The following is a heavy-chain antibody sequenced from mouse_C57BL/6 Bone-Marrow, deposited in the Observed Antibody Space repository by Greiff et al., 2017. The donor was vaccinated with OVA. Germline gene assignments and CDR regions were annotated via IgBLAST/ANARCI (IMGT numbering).Heavy chain of an antibody. CDR3: ARGGSHYGSSYYAMDY. D-gene: IGHD1-1*01. Sequence: QVQLQQSDAELVKPGASVKISCKVSGYTFTDHTIHWMKQRPEQGLEWIGYIYPRDGSTKYNEKFKGKATLTADKSSSTAYMQLNSLTSEDSAVYFCARGGSHYGSSYYAMDYGGQGTSGTVSS. CDR2: IYPRDGST. J-gene: IGHJ4*01. V-gene: IGHV1-78*01. CDR1: GYTFTDHT.